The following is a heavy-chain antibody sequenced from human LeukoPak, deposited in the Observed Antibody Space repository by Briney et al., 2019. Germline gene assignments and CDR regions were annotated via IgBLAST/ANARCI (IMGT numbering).Heavy chain of an antibody. V-gene: IGHV3-7*01. CDR2: IKQDGSQR. CDR1: GFTFSDYW. CDR3: ARRGGSSSRRSPIDY. D-gene: IGHD6-6*01. Sequence: PGGSLRLSRTASGFTFSDYWMTWVRQAPGKGPEWVANIKQDGSQRYYVDSVRGRFTISRDNAKNSLFLQMNGLRAEDTAVYYCARRGGSSSRRSPIDYWGQGTLVTVSS. J-gene: IGHJ4*02.